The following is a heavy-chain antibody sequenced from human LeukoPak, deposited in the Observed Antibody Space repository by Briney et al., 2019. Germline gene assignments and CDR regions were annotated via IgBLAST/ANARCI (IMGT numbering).Heavy chain of an antibody. Sequence: GGSLRLSCAASGFTFSSYGMHWVRQAPGKGLEWVAFIRYDGSNKYYADSVKGRFTISRDNSKNTLYLQMNSLRAEGTAVYYCAKGLGYYYYYYMDVWGKGTTVTVSS. V-gene: IGHV3-30*02. D-gene: IGHD6-19*01. J-gene: IGHJ6*03. CDR2: IRYDGSNK. CDR3: AKGLGYYYYYYMDV. CDR1: GFTFSSYG.